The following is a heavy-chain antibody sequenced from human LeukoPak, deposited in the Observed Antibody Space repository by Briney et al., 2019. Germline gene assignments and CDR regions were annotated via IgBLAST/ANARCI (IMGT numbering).Heavy chain of an antibody. CDR2: IYYSGST. V-gene: IGHV4-59*08. Sequence: SETLSLTCTVSGGSISDYYWSWIRQPPGKGLEWIGYIYYSGSTNYNPSLKSRVTISVDTSKNQFSLKVSSVTAADTAVNYWARHGQSWGFYTGIDPWGQGTLVTVSS. J-gene: IGHJ5*02. CDR1: GGSISDYY. CDR3: ARHGQSWGFYTGIDP. D-gene: IGHD3-16*01.